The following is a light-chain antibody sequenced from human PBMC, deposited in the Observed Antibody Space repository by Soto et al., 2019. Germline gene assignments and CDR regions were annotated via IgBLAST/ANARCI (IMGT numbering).Light chain of an antibody. V-gene: IGKV1-39*01. CDR2: AAS. CDR1: QSISSY. CDR3: QQSYST. Sequence: DIQMTQSPSSLSASVGDRVTITCRASQSISSYLNWYQQKPGKAPKLLIYAASSLQSGVPSRFSGSGSGTDFTLTISSLQPEDFATYYGQQSYSTLGQGTKLEIK. J-gene: IGKJ2*01.